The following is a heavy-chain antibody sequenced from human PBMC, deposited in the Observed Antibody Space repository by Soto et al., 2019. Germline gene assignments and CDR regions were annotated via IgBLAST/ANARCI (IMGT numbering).Heavy chain of an antibody. J-gene: IGHJ6*02. V-gene: IGHV3-30*18. D-gene: IGHD3-10*01. CDR2: ISYDGSNK. Sequence: PGGSLRLSCAASGFTFSSYGMHWVRQAPGKXLEWVAVISYDGSNKYYADSVEGRLTISRDNSKNTLYLQMNSLRAEDTAVYYCAKDYGGSGSYSYYYYYYGMDVWGQGTTVTVSS. CDR1: GFTFSSYG. CDR3: AKDYGGSGSYSYYYYYYGMDV.